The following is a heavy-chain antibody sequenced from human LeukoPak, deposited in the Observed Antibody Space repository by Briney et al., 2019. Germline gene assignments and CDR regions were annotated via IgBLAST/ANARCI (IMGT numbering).Heavy chain of an antibody. CDR3: ARDHRYAFDN. D-gene: IGHD5-12*01. V-gene: IGHV3-48*01. CDR2: IGISSGNT. J-gene: IGHJ4*01. CDR1: GFNFIDYS. Sequence: GGSLRLSCAASGFNFIDYSMNWVRQAPGKGLEWISNIGISSGNTKYADSVKGRFTISRDKARNSLYLQMNSLRVEDTAVYYCARDHRYAFDNWGHGTLVTVS.